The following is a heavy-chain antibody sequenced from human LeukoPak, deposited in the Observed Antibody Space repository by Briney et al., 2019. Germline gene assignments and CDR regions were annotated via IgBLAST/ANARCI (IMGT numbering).Heavy chain of an antibody. D-gene: IGHD3-22*01. CDR2: ISAYNGNT. Sequence: GASVKVSCKASGYTFTSYGISWVRQAPGQGLEWMGWISAYNGNTNYAQKLQGRVTMTTDTSTSTAYVELRSLRSDDTAVYYCARAVADKFSKYVFDIWGQGTMVTVSS. CDR1: GYTFTSYG. J-gene: IGHJ3*02. CDR3: ARAVADKFSKYVFDI. V-gene: IGHV1-18*01.